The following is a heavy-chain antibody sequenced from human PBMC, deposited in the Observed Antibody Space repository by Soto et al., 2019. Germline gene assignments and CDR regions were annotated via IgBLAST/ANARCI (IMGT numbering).Heavy chain of an antibody. J-gene: IGHJ5*02. V-gene: IGHV1-8*01. Sequence: ASVKVSCKASGYTFTSYDINWVRQATGQGLEWMGWMNPNSGNTGYAQKFQGRVTMTMNTSISTAYMELSSLRSEDTAVYYCARGSNQYNWFDPWGQGTLVTVSS. CDR1: GYTFTSYD. CDR2: MNPNSGNT. CDR3: ARGSNQYNWFDP. D-gene: IGHD4-4*01.